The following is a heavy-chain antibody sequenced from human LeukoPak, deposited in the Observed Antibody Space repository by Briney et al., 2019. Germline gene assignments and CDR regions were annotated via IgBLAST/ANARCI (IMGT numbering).Heavy chain of an antibody. CDR1: GGSISSSSYY. V-gene: IGHV4-39*01. J-gene: IGHJ4*02. D-gene: IGHD3/OR15-3a*01. CDR3: PRQTGSGLFILP. CDR2: IYYSGST. Sequence: PSETLSLTCTVSGGSISSSSYYWGWIRQPPGKGLEWIGSIYYSGSTYYNPSLKSRVTISVDTSKNQFSLRLTSVTAADTAVYYCPRQTGSGLFILPGGQGTLVTVSS.